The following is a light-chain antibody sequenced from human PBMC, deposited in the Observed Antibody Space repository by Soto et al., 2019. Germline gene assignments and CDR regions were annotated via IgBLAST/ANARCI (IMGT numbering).Light chain of an antibody. CDR3: QHYHTYPYS. V-gene: IGKV1-5*01. CDR1: ESISSW. CDR2: DAS. J-gene: IGKJ2*01. Sequence: DIQMTQSPSTLSASVGDRVTITCRSSESISSWLAWYQQKPGKAPELLIYDASSLKSGVPSRFSGSGSGTEFTLTISSLQAHDFATYFCQHYHTYPYSVGQGTKLEIK.